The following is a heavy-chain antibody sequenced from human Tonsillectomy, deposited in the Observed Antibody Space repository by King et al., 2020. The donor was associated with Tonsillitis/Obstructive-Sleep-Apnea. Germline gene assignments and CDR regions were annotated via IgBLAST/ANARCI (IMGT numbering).Heavy chain of an antibody. Sequence: QLQESGPGLVKPSETLSLTCTVSGGSISSSSYYWGWIRQPPGKGLGWIGSIYYSGSTYYNPSLKSRVTISVDTSKNRFSLKVTSVTAADTAVYYCATLVGAAPSWYFDLWGSGTLVTVSS. J-gene: IGHJ2*01. V-gene: IGHV4-39*01. D-gene: IGHD1-26*01. CDR3: ATLVGAAPSWYFDL. CDR1: GGSISSSSYY. CDR2: IYYSGST.